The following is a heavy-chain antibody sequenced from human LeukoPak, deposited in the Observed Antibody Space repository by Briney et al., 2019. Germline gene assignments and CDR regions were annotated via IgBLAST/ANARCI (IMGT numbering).Heavy chain of an antibody. Sequence: SETLSLTCTVSGGSISSYYWSWIRRPPGKGLEWIGYIYYSGSTNYNPSLKSRVTISVDTSKNQFSLKLSSVTAADTAVYYCARHFAPVYGMDVWGQGTTVTVSS. CDR1: GGSISSYY. J-gene: IGHJ6*02. CDR3: ARHFAPVYGMDV. CDR2: IYYSGST. V-gene: IGHV4-59*08.